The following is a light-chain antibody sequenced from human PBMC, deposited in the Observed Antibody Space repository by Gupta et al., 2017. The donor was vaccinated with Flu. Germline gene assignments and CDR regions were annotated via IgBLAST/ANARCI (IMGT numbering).Light chain of an antibody. Sequence: DIVMTQSPDSLVVSLGERATISCKSSQNVLWNSNKKNYLAWYQQKPGQPPHPLIYCASTRASGVPDRFSGSGSETDFTLTISSLQAEDVAIYYCQQYYSNPQTFGQWTKLEI. CDR1: QNVLWNSNKKNY. CDR3: QQYYSNPQT. CDR2: CAS. J-gene: IGKJ2*01. V-gene: IGKV4-1*01.